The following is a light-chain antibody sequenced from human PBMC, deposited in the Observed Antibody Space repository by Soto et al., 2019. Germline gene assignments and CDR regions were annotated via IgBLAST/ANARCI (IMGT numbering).Light chain of an antibody. Sequence: IVTTLSPATLSVPPTKGATLSCRASHSVDSNLAWYQQKPGQAPRLLIYDAFNRATGIPARFSGSGSGTDFTLTISCLEPEDFVVYYCQVRSIWLISFGQGARLEI. J-gene: IGKJ5*01. CDR3: QVRSIWLIS. CDR2: DAF. V-gene: IGKV3-11*01. CDR1: HSVDSN.